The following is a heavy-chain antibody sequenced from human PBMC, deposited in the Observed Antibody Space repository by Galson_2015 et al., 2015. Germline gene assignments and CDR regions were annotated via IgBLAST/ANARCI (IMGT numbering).Heavy chain of an antibody. CDR2: VSSSGRSGTTI. D-gene: IGHD5-24*01. CDR3: ARPMDYMDV. Sequence: SLRLSCAASGFTLSDDYMTWIRQAPGKGLEWVSYVSSSGRSGTTIYYADSVKDRFTISRDIAKNSLYLQMNSLRAEDTAVYYCARPMDYMDVWGKGTPVTVSS. J-gene: IGHJ6*03. V-gene: IGHV3-11*01. CDR1: GFTLSDDY.